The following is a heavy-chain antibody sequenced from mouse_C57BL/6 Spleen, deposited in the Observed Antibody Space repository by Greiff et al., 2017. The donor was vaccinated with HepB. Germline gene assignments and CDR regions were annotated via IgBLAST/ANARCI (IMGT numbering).Heavy chain of an antibody. J-gene: IGHJ4*01. CDR2: INPNNGGT. CDR3: ARLYYYGSSHYYAMDY. V-gene: IGHV1-18*01. Sequence: EVQLQQSGPELVKPGASVKIPCKASGYTFTDYNMDWVKQSHGKSLEWIGDINPNNGGTIYNQKFKGKATLTVDKSSSTAYMELRSLTSEDTAVYYCARLYYYGSSHYYAMDYWGQGTSVTVSS. CDR1: GYTFTDYN. D-gene: IGHD1-1*01.